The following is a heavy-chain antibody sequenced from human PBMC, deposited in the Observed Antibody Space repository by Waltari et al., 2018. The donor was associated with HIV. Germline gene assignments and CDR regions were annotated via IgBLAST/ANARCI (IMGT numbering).Heavy chain of an antibody. CDR3: ARVVYWYFDL. V-gene: IGHV4-31*02. Sequence: QVQLQESGPGLLKPSQTLSLTCHVSGASLNSDNYYWAWIRQHPEKGLECIGFVYYRGSTFSNPSFKSRATMSVDTSKNQFSLEVTSMTAADTAVYYCARVVYWYFDLWGRGTLVTVSS. CDR2: VYYRGST. J-gene: IGHJ2*01. CDR1: GASLNSDNYY.